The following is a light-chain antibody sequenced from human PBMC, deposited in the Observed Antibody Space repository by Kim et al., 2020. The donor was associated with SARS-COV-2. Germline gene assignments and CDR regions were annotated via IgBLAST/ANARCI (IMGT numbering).Light chain of an antibody. CDR1: SSDY. CDR2: DVN. V-gene: IGLV2-8*01. Sequence: ASGFPEQSVPISCTGTSSDYVSWYQHHPGKAPKLIIYDVNKRPSGVPARFSGSKSGNTASLTVSGIQADDEADYYCNSYAGNNIVVFGGGTQLTVL. CDR3: NSYAGNNIVV. J-gene: IGLJ2*01.